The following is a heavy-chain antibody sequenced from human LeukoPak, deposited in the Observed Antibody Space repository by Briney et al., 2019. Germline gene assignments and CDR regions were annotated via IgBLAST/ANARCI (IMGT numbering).Heavy chain of an antibody. D-gene: IGHD4-11*01. CDR2: IYTSGNT. CDR3: ARLSTVTTSFDY. Sequence: PSQTLSPTCTVSGGSISSGSYYWTWIRQPAGKGLEWIGRIYTSGNTKYNPSLKSRVTISVDTSKNQFSLKLSSVTAADTAVYYCARLSTVTTSFDYWGQGTLVTVSS. J-gene: IGHJ4*02. V-gene: IGHV4-61*02. CDR1: GGSISSGSYY.